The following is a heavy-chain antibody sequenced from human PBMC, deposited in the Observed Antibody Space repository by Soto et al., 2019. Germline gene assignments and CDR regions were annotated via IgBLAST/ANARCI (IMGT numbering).Heavy chain of an antibody. V-gene: IGHV3-30-3*01. CDR3: ARDWQYYDFWSGPLEQADYYYYGMDV. CDR2: ILYDGSNK. CDR1: GFTFSSYA. D-gene: IGHD3-3*01. J-gene: IGHJ6*02. Sequence: GGSLRLSCAASGFTFSSYAMHWVRQAPGKGLEWVAVILYDGSNKYYADSVKGRFTISRDNSKNTLYLQMNSLRAEDTAVYYCARDWQYYDFWSGPLEQADYYYYGMDVWGQGTTVTVSS.